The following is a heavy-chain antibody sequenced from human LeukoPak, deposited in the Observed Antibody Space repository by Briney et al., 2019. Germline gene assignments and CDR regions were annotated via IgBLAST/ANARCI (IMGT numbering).Heavy chain of an antibody. CDR3: ARESVRLYFDY. J-gene: IGHJ4*02. CDR1: GFTFSSYG. CDR2: IWYDGSNK. Sequence: PGGSLRLSCAASGFTFSSYGMHWVRQAPGKGLEWVAVIWYDGSNKYYADSVKGRFTISRDNSKNTLYLQMNSLRAEDTAVYYCARESVRLYFDYWDQGTLVTVSS. V-gene: IGHV3-33*01. D-gene: IGHD3-10*01.